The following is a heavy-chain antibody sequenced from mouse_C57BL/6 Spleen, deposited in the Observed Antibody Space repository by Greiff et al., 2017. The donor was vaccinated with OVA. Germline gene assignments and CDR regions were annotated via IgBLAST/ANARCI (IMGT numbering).Heavy chain of an antibody. CDR2: IYPGSGNT. D-gene: IGHD3-2*02. V-gene: IGHV1-76*01. CDR1: GYTFTDYC. CDR3: ARRIDSSGSFAY. J-gene: IGHJ3*01. Sequence: QVQLQQSGAELVRPGASVKLSCKASGYTFTDYCINWVKQRPGQGLEWIARIYPGSGNTYYNEKFKGKATLTAEKSSSTAYMQLSSLTSEDSAVYFCARRIDSSGSFAYWGQGTLVTVSA.